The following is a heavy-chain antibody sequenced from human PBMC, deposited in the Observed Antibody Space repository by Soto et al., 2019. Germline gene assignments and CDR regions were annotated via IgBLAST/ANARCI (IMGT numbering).Heavy chain of an antibody. CDR1: GGSINYSY. CDR3: ARVNYGDYYYGIDV. Sequence: SETLSLTCTVSGGSINYSYWTWIRQPPGKGLEWIGYISYTGSANYNASLKSRLTISVDKSKKQFSLKISSVTAADTALYYCARVNYGDYYYGIDVWGQGTTVTVSS. D-gene: IGHD4-17*01. V-gene: IGHV4-59*01. J-gene: IGHJ6*02. CDR2: ISYTGSA.